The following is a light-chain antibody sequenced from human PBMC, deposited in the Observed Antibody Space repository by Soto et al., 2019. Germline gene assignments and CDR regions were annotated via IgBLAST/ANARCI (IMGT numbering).Light chain of an antibody. Sequence: EIVLTQSPATLSLSPGERATLSCRASQSVSSYLAWYQQKPGQAPRLLIYDASNRATGIPARFRGSGYGTDFTLTNSSLEPEDFAVYCCQQRSNWPLTFGGGTKVEIK. J-gene: IGKJ4*01. CDR3: QQRSNWPLT. CDR1: QSVSSY. V-gene: IGKV3-11*01. CDR2: DAS.